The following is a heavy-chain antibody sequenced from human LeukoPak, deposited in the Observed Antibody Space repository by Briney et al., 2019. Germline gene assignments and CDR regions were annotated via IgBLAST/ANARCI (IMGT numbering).Heavy chain of an antibody. V-gene: IGHV3-30*04. Sequence: GGSLRLSCAASGFTFSSYAMHWVRQAPGKGPEWVAVISYDGSNKYYADSVKGRFTISRDNSKNTLYLQMNSLRAEDTAVYYCARDLLDGSPYWGQGTLVTVSS. CDR2: ISYDGSNK. CDR1: GFTFSSYA. J-gene: IGHJ4*02. D-gene: IGHD2-15*01. CDR3: ARDLLDGSPY.